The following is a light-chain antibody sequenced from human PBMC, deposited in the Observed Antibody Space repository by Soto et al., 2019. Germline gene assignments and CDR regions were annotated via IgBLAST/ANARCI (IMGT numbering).Light chain of an antibody. CDR2: AAS. J-gene: IGKJ3*01. Sequence: IRMTQSPSSLSASTGDRVTITCRASQGISSYLAWYQQKPGKAPKLLIYAASTLQSGVPSRFSGSGSGTDFTLTISCLQSEDFATYYCQQYYSYPPFFGPGTKVDI. CDR1: QGISSY. CDR3: QQYYSYPPF. V-gene: IGKV1-8*01.